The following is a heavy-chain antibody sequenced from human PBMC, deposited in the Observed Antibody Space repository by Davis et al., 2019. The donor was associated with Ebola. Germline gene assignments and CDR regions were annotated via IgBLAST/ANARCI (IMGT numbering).Heavy chain of an antibody. J-gene: IGHJ4*02. V-gene: IGHV1-18*01. CDR2: ISAYNGNT. Sequence: ASVKVSCKASGYTFTSYGISWVRQAPGQGLEWMGWISAYNGNTNYAQKLQGRVTMTTDTSTSTAYMELRSLRSDDTAVYYCARGAPVLRFLEWLLDYWGQGTLVTVSS. CDR3: ARGAPVLRFLEWLLDY. D-gene: IGHD3-3*01. CDR1: GYTFTSYG.